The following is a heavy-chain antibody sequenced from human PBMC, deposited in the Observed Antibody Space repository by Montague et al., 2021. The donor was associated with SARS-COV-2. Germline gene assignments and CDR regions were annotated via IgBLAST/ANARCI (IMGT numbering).Heavy chain of an antibody. D-gene: IGHD3-22*01. CDR2: IYYTGNT. V-gene: IGHV4-39*02. Sequence: SETLSLTCTVSGGSITNNIDYWAWIRQPPGKGLEWIGSIYYTGNTXYNPSLKSRVTISVVTSKNHFTLKLSSVTAAETAVYYCARLKRYFDSSGSPSAFDFWGQGTKATVSS. J-gene: IGHJ3*01. CDR3: ARLKRYFDSSGSPSAFDF. CDR1: GGSITNNIDY.